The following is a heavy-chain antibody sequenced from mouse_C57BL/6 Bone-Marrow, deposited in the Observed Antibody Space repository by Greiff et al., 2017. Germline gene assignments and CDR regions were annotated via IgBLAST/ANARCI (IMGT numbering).Heavy chain of an antibody. Sequence: EVKLMESGAELVRPGASVKLSCTASGFNIKDDYMHWVKQRPEQGLEWIGWIDPENGDTEYASKFQGKATITADTSSNTAYLQLSSLTSEDTAVYYCTTARGGYYVDYWGQGTTLTVSS. V-gene: IGHV14-4*01. CDR1: GFNIKDDY. D-gene: IGHD3-3*01. CDR3: TTARGGYYVDY. J-gene: IGHJ2*01. CDR2: IDPENGDT.